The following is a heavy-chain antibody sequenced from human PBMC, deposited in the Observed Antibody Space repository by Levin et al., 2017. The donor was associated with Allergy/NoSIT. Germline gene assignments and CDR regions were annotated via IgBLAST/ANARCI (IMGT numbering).Heavy chain of an antibody. CDR3: ARDPTTGTSRGAFDI. J-gene: IGHJ3*02. CDR2: ISYSSATI. V-gene: IGHV3-48*01. CDR1: GFTFSSYS. Sequence: GGSLRLSCSASGFTFSSYSMDWVRQAPGKGLEWVSYISYSSATIYYADSVRGRFTISRDDAKNSLYLQMNSLRAEDTAVYYCARDPTTGTSRGAFDICGQGTMVTVSS. D-gene: IGHD1-1*01.